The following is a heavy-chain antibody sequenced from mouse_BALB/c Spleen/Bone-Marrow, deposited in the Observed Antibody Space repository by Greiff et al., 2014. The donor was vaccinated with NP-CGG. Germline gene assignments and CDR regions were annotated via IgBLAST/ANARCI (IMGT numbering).Heavy chain of an antibody. Sequence: QVQLQQSGAELVRPGSSVKISCKASGYASSSYWMNWVKQRPGQGLEWIGQIYPGDGDTNYNGKFKGKATLTADKSSSTAYMQLSSLTSEDSAVYFCARSRGNYVDYWGQGTTLTVSS. CDR3: ARSRGNYVDY. V-gene: IGHV1-80*01. J-gene: IGHJ2*01. CDR1: GYASSSYW. CDR2: IYPGDGDT.